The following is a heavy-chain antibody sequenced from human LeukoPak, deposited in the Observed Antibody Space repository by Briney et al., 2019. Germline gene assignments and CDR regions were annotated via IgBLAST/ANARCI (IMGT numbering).Heavy chain of an antibody. CDR2: INHSGST. CDR1: GGSFSGYY. Sequence: PSETLSLTCAVYGGSFSGYYWSWIRQPPGKGLEWIGEINHSGSTNYSPSLKSRVTISVDTSKNQFSLKLSSVTAADTAVYYCARLIGALVGATAVGYNWFDPWGQGTLVTVSS. CDR3: ARLIGALVGATAVGYNWFDP. J-gene: IGHJ5*02. V-gene: IGHV4-34*01. D-gene: IGHD1-26*01.